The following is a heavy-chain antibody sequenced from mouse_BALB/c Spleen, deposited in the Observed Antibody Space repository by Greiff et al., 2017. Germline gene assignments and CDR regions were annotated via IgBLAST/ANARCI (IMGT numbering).Heavy chain of an antibody. CDR1: GFTFSSYA. Sequence: EVKVVESGGGLVKPGGSLKLSCAASGFTFSSYAMSWVRQSPEKRLEWVAEISSGGSYTYYPDTVTGRFTISRDNAKNTLYLEMSSLRSEDTAMYYCARDRDSSFDYWGQGTTLTVSS. V-gene: IGHV5-9-4*01. D-gene: IGHD1-1*01. CDR2: ISSGGSYT. J-gene: IGHJ2*01. CDR3: ARDRDSSFDY.